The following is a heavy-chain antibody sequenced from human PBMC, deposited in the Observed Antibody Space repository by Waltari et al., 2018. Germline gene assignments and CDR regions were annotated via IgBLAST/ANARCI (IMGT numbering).Heavy chain of an antibody. D-gene: IGHD4-17*01. CDR1: GFTVSTNS. V-gene: IGHV3-53*01. Sequence: EVQLVESGVGLIQPGGSLSLSCAVSGFTVSTNSMSWVRQAPGKGLECVSVIYTGGDTYYADSLKCRFSISRDNSKNTLYLQMNSLRVEDTAIYYCARGWIGTTSLGHDGMDVWGQGTTVTVSS. CDR3: ARGWIGTTSLGHDGMDV. J-gene: IGHJ6*02. CDR2: IYTGGDT.